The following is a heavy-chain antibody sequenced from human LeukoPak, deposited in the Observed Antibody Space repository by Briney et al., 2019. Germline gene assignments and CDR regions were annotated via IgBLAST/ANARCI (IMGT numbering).Heavy chain of an antibody. CDR1: GFTFSSYE. V-gene: IGHV3-48*02. Sequence: GGSLRLSCAASGFTFSSYEMNWVRQAPGKGLEWVSYISSSSSTIYYADSVKGRFTISRDNAKNSLYLQMNSLRDEDTAVYYCARRPGETYDSSGYYPYYYGMDVWGQGTTVTVPS. CDR3: ARRPGETYDSSGYYPYYYGMDV. D-gene: IGHD3-22*01. CDR2: ISSSSSTI. J-gene: IGHJ6*02.